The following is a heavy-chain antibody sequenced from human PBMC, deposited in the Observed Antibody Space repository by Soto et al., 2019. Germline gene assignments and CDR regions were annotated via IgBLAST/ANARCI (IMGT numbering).Heavy chain of an antibody. CDR2: VNPISGDT. J-gene: IGHJ5*02. CDR1: GYTFTGYY. V-gene: IGHV1-2*02. Sequence: QIQLVQSGAEVKKPGASVKVSCRASGYTFTGYYLHGVRQAPGQGLERMGWVNPISGDTNYAQKFQDRVIMTSDRCITKGQMEVNMLRSDHTDVYSCAREDGFRITMDRVRWFDPWGQGSLVTVSS. CDR3: AREDGFRITMDRVRWFDP. D-gene: IGHD3-10*01.